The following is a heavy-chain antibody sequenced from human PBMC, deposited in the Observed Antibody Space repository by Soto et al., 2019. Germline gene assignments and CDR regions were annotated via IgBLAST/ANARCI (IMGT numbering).Heavy chain of an antibody. CDR3: ARGTLAVAGIGVN. Sequence: EVQLVESGGGLVKPGGSLRLSCAASGFTFSNFAMNWIRQAPGKGLEWVSAMPTSSSYIYYADSVKGRFTISRDNAKNSLYLQRNSLRAEDTAVYYCARGTLAVAGIGVNWGQGTQVTVSS. J-gene: IGHJ4*02. CDR2: MPTSSSYI. V-gene: IGHV3-21*01. D-gene: IGHD6-19*01. CDR1: GFTFSNFA.